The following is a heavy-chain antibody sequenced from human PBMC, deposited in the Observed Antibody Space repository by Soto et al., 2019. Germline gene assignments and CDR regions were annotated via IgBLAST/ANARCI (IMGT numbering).Heavy chain of an antibody. J-gene: IGHJ4*02. D-gene: IGHD5-18*01. CDR1: GYTFTGYY. V-gene: IGHV1-2*02. CDR2: INPNSGGT. CDR3: ARRIGYSYGLPDY. Sequence: ASVKVSCKASGYTFTGYYMHLVRQAPGQGLEWMGWINPNSGGTNYAQKFQGRVTMTRDTSISTAYMELSRLRSDDTAVYYCARRIGYSYGLPDYWGQGTLVTVSS.